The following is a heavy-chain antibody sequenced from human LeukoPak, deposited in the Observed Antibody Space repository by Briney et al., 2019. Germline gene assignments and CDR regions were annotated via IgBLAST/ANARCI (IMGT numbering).Heavy chain of an antibody. D-gene: IGHD4-11*01. Sequence: PGGSLRLSXAASGFTFDDYGMSWVRQAPGKGLEWVSFISSSSGSIIYYADSVKGRFTISRDNAKNSLYLQMNSLRAEDTAVYYCARVGTTTVTLLYYFDYWGQGALVTVSS. J-gene: IGHJ4*02. CDR3: ARVGTTTVTLLYYFDY. CDR2: ISSSSGSII. CDR1: GFTFDDYG. V-gene: IGHV3-48*04.